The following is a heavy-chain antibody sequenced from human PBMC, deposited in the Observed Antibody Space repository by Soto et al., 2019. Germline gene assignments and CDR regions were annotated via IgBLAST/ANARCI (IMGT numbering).Heavy chain of an antibody. CDR2: VHISGHS. CDR1: GGSVRAPDW. V-gene: IGHV4-4*02. Sequence: SETLSLTCTLSGGSVRAPDWWNWVRQSPDKGLEWIAEVHISGHSNYSPSLRSRVSVSIDSSKNQFYLNLNSVTAADTAIYYCARVRQGCSANNCYFDPWGQGTQVTVSS. J-gene: IGHJ5*01. CDR3: ARVRQGCSANNCYFDP. D-gene: IGHD1-1*01.